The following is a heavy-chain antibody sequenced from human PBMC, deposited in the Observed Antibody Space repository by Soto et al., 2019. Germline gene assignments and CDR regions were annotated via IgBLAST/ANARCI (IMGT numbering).Heavy chain of an antibody. D-gene: IGHD5-18*01. CDR2: ISYDGSNK. Sequence: PGGSLRLSCAASGFTFSSYGMHWVRQAPGKGLEWVAVISYDGSNKYYADSVKGRFTISRDNSKNTLYLQMNSLRAEDTAVYYCAKDLDTAMIYYYYYGMDVWGQGTTVTVSS. CDR3: AKDLDTAMIYYYYYGMDV. V-gene: IGHV3-30*18. CDR1: GFTFSSYG. J-gene: IGHJ6*02.